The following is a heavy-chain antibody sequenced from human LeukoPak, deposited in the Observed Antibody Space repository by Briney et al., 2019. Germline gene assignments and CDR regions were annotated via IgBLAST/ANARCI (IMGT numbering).Heavy chain of an antibody. CDR1: GDSISSSSYY. V-gene: IGHV4-39*01. CDR2: IYYSGST. J-gene: IGHJ6*03. D-gene: IGHD3-16*01. CDR3: ARHGGSRDYYMDV. Sequence: SETLSLTCTVSGDSISSSSYYWGWIRQSPGKGLEWIGTIYYSGSTYYNPSLKSRVTISVDTSKNQFSLKLSSVTAADTAVYYCARHGGSRDYYMDVWGKGTTVTISS.